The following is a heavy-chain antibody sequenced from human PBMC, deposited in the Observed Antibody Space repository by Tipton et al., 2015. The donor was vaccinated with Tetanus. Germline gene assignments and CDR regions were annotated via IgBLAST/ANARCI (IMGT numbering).Heavy chain of an antibody. CDR3: ARGLIDDFLGSRIYFDS. CDR1: GGSISRDGAY. V-gene: IGHV4-61*08. D-gene: IGHD3-16*01. J-gene: IGHJ4*02. Sequence: TLSLTCTVSGGSISRDGAYWSWIRQPPGKGLEWIGDIFYSGNSIPNPSFRSRVTMSADTSRTLFSLTLMSVTAADTAVYFCARGLIDDFLGSRIYFDSWGPGTLVTVSS. CDR2: IFYSGNS.